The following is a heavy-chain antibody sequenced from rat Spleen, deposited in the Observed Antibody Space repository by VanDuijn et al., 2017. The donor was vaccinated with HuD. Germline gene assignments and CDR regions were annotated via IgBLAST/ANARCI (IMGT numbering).Heavy chain of an antibody. Sequence: VQMKETGPGLVQTTQTLSVACTVSGFSLTTNGVSWIRQAPGKGLEWVASITPDGSITYYPDTMKGRFVISKDNAKNTGYLQMNNPRTEDTAMYYCTSGGSGGRNWFAYWGRGTLVAVSA. CDR3: TSGGSGGRNWFAY. CDR1: GFSLTTNG. CDR2: ITPDGSIT. D-gene: IGHD1-1*01. V-gene: IGHV5S47*01. J-gene: IGHJ3*01.